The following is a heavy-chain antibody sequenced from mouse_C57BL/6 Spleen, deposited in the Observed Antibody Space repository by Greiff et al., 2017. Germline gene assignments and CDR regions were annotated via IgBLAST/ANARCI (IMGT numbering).Heavy chain of an antibody. J-gene: IGHJ2*01. CDR1: GFTFSSYG. CDR3: ARHRGDSPFDY. D-gene: IGHD3-3*01. V-gene: IGHV5-6*01. Sequence: EVQLVESGGDLVKPGGSLKLSCAASGFTFSSYGMSWVRQTPDKRLEWVATISSGGSYTYYPDSVKGRFTISRDNAKNTLYLQMSSLKSEDTAMYYCARHRGDSPFDYWGQGTTLTVSS. CDR2: ISSGGSYT.